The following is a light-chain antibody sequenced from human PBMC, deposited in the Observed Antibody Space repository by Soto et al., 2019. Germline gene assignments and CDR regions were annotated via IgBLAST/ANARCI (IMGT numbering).Light chain of an antibody. V-gene: IGLV2-14*03. CDR3: SSYTSAATYV. CDR1: SSDVGAYNY. CDR2: DVT. Sequence: QSVLTQPASVSGSPGQSITISCTGSSSDVGAYNYDSWYQQHHPGEAPKLIIYDVTHRPAGVSNRFSGSKSGNTASLTISGLQTEDEADYYCSSYTSAATYVFGPGTKLTVL. J-gene: IGLJ1*01.